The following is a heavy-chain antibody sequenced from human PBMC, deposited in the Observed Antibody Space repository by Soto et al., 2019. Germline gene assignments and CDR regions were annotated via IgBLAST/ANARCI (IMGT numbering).Heavy chain of an antibody. D-gene: IGHD3-10*01. J-gene: IGHJ4*02. CDR2: IYYSGST. Sequence: PSETLSLTCTVSGGSISNYYWTWIRQPPGKGLEWIGYIYYSGSTNYNPSLKSRVIISVDKSKNQFSLKLTSMTAADTAVYYCAGYYYASGNYQGNLDYWGQGTLVTVSS. CDR3: AGYYYASGNYQGNLDY. V-gene: IGHV4-59*12. CDR1: GGSISNYY.